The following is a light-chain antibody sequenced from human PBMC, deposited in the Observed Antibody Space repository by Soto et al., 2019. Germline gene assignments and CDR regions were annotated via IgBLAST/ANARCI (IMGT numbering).Light chain of an antibody. CDR2: DAS. J-gene: IGKJ3*01. Sequence: EIGMTQSPATLSVSPGERATLSCRAMQSRSNHLAWYQQKPGQAPRLLIYDASNRATGIPDRFSGSGSGTDFTLTISSLEPEDFAVYYCQQRTDWPLFGPGTKVDI. V-gene: IGKV3-11*01. CDR3: QQRTDWPL. CDR1: QSRSNH.